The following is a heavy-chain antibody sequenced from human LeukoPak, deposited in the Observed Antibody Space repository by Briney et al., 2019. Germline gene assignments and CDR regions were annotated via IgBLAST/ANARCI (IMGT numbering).Heavy chain of an antibody. J-gene: IGHJ2*01. V-gene: IGHV3-23*01. D-gene: IGHD3/OR15-3a*01. CDR2: SGSDYT. CDR1: GFPFSSHG. CDR3: AKIGVIGHWYYDL. Sequence: PGLSVRLSCAASGFPFSSHGMSWVRQAPGKGPEWVSSSGSDYTLYADSVRGRFTIFRDNSKNTMYLQMNSLRVGDTAVYYCAKIGVIGHWYYDLWGRGTLVTVSS.